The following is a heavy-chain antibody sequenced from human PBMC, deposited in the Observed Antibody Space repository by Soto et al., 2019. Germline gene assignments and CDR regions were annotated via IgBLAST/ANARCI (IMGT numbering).Heavy chain of an antibody. D-gene: IGHD2-21*02. Sequence: SLRLSCAASGFSLSTSTMHWVRQVPGKGLEWVASISNDGRRKYYADFVKGRFTISRDTANNILYLEMNSLRAEDTSLYYCARVATAMTYDFWGQGTQVTVS. CDR1: GFSLSTST. J-gene: IGHJ4*02. CDR2: ISNDGRRK. CDR3: ARVATAMTYDF. V-gene: IGHV3-30*04.